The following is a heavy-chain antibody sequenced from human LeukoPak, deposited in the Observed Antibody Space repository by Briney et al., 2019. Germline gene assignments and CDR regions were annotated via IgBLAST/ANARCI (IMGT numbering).Heavy chain of an antibody. D-gene: IGHD5-12*01. V-gene: IGHV5-10-1*01. CDR1: GYSFTSYW. Sequence: GESLKISCKGSGYSFTSYWISWVRQMPGKGLEWMGRIDPSDSYTNYSPSFQGHVTISADKSISTAYLQWSSLKASDTAMYYCARLRANSGYGLPERGYFDYWGQGTLVTVSS. CDR3: ARLRANSGYGLPERGYFDY. J-gene: IGHJ4*02. CDR2: IDPSDSYT.